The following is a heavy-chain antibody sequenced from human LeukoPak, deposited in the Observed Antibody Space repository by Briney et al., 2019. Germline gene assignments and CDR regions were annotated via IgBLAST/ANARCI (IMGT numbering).Heavy chain of an antibody. V-gene: IGHV3-23*05. CDR3: TKDSQGFYGGFWYGTYGMDV. D-gene: IGHD6-13*01. CDR2: ISNGV. J-gene: IGHJ6*02. CDR1: GFSFDNFA. Sequence: PGGSLRLSCVASGFSFDNFALTWVRQAPGKGLEWVSTISNGVHYADSVRGRFVISRDNSRKTIYLQMNSLTPEDAATYYCTKDSQGFYGGFWYGTYGMDVWGQGTTVTVSS.